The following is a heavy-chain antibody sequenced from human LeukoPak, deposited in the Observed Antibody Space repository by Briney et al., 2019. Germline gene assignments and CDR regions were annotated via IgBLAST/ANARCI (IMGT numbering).Heavy chain of an antibody. Sequence: PGGSLRLSCSASGFTFPTYWMIWVRQVPGEGLVYVSHMKHDGTITNYADSVKGRFTMSRDNARNTVFLQMDSLRAEDTAVYYCGRDNYGSIDFWGQGVLVTVSS. CDR2: MKHDGTIT. CDR3: GRDNYGSIDF. V-gene: IGHV3-74*01. CDR1: GFTFPTYW. J-gene: IGHJ4*02. D-gene: IGHD3-10*01.